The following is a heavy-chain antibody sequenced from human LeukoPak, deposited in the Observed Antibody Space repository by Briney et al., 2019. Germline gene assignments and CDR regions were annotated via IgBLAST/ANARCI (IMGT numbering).Heavy chain of an antibody. CDR3: APVEMAIGY. Sequence: GGSLRLSCPASGLTFSSYSMNWVRQAPGKGLEWVSSISSISSYIYYADSVKSRFTISRDNAKNSLYLQMNSLRAEDTAVYYCAPVEMAIGYWGQGTLVTVSS. CDR1: GLTFSSYS. V-gene: IGHV3-21*01. J-gene: IGHJ4*02. D-gene: IGHD5-24*01. CDR2: ISSISSYI.